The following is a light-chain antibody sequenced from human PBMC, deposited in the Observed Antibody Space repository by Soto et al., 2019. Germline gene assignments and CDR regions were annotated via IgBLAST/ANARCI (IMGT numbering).Light chain of an antibody. CDR2: KAS. V-gene: IGKV1-5*03. CDR1: QGISTY. Sequence: GDRVTITCRASQGISTYLAWYQQKPGKAPKLLIYKASTLESGVPSRFSGGGSGTEFTLTISSLQPDDFATYYCQQYNNNWAFGQGTKVEIK. CDR3: QQYNNNWA. J-gene: IGKJ1*01.